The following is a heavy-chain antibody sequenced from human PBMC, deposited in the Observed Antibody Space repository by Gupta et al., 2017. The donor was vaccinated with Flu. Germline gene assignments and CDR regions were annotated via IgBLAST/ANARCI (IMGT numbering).Heavy chain of an antibody. J-gene: IGHJ1*01. V-gene: IGHV3-23*01. D-gene: IGHD2-2*01. CDR3: AKPYCSSISCYFGAEYFQH. Sequence: WVRQGPGKGLEWVSAMSSSGGSTYYADSVKGRLTISRDNSKNTLYLQINSLRVEDTAVYYCAKPYCSSISCYFGAEYFQHWGQGTLVTVAS. CDR2: MSSSGGST.